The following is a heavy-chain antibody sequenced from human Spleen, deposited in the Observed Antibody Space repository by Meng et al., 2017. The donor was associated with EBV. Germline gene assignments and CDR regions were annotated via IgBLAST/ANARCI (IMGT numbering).Heavy chain of an antibody. J-gene: IGHJ5*02. D-gene: IGHD6-13*01. Sequence: QPQLQELGSGLGHPSQPPHLTCAASGGSIGSDGYSWSWIPQPPGKALEWIGYISHTGSTSYNPSLKSRVTISVDTSKNQFSLQLSSLTAADTAVYYCARVGSSWDRLGFDPWGQGTLVTVSS. CDR3: ARVGSSWDRLGFDP. V-gene: IGHV4-30-2*01. CDR2: ISHTGST. CDR1: GGSIGSDGYS.